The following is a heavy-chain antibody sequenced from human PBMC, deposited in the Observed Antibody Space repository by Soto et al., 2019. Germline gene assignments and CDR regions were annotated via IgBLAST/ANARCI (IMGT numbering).Heavy chain of an antibody. J-gene: IGHJ4*02. Sequence: PGGSLRLSCAASGFTFSSYAMHWVRQAPGKGLERVSTICDSCGSTYYADSVKGRFTISRDNSKNALYLQMNSLRAEDTAIYYCAKQYRSSWTQFDYWGQGTLVTVSS. CDR3: AKQYRSSWTQFDY. CDR1: GFTFSSYA. D-gene: IGHD6-13*01. V-gene: IGHV3-23*01. CDR2: ICDSCGST.